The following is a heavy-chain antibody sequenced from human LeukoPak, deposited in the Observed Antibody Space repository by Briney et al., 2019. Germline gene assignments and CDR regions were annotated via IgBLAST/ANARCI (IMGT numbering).Heavy chain of an antibody. J-gene: IGHJ5*02. CDR1: GFTFSSYA. CDR2: ISYDGSNK. V-gene: IGHV3-30-3*01. Sequence: GGSLRLSCAASGFTFSSYALHWVRQAPGKGLEWVAVISYDGSNKYHADSVKGQFTISRDNSRNTVYLQMNSLRAEDTAVYYCASSPSADCSTTTNCYGWDRWGQGTLVTVSS. D-gene: IGHD2-2*01. CDR3: ASSPSADCSTTTNCYGWDR.